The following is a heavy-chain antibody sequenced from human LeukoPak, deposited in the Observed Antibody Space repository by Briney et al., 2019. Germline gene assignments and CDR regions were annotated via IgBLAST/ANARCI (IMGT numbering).Heavy chain of an antibody. D-gene: IGHD3-9*01. CDR1: GFTFSSYG. V-gene: IGHV3-30*18. CDR2: ISYDGSNK. Sequence: GGSLRLSCAASGFTFSSYGMHWVRQAPGKGLEGVAVISYDGSNKYYADSVKGRFTISRDNSKNTVYLQMNNQRAEDTAVYYCAKGLRYFDGSSFDYWGQGTLVTVSS. J-gene: IGHJ4*02. CDR3: AKGLRYFDGSSFDY.